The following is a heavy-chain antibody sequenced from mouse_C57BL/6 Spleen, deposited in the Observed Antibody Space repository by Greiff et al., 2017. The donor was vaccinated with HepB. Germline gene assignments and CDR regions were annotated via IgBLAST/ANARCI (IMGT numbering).Heavy chain of an antibody. D-gene: IGHD1-1*01. Sequence: QVQLQQPGAELVRPGTSVKLSCKASGYTFTSYWMHWVKQRPGQGLEWIGVIDPSDSYTNYNQKFKGKATLTVDTSSSTAYIQLSSLTSEDSAVYYCARGNYFSSYEGDYWGQGTTLTVSS. CDR2: IDPSDSYT. J-gene: IGHJ2*01. CDR3: ARGNYFSSYEGDY. CDR1: GYTFTSYW. V-gene: IGHV1-59*01.